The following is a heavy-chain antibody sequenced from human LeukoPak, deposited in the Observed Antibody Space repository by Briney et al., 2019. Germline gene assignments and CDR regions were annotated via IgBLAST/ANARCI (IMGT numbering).Heavy chain of an antibody. CDR3: ARSGSNYVSGNYYSY. CDR1: GGSISSYY. J-gene: IGHJ4*02. D-gene: IGHD3-10*01. Sequence: SETLSLTCTVSGGSISSYYWSWIRQPPGKGLEWIAYIYYSGSTNYNPSLKSRVTISVDTSKNQFSLKLSSVTAADTAVYYCARSGSNYVSGNYYSYWGQGTLVTVSS. CDR2: IYYSGST. V-gene: IGHV4-59*01.